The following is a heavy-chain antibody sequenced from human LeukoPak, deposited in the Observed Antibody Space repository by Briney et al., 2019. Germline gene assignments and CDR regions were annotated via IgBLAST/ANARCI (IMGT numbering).Heavy chain of an antibody. CDR2: IRGSGGST. D-gene: IGHD3-10*01. V-gene: IGHV3-23*01. J-gene: IGHJ5*02. CDR1: GFTFSSYA. Sequence: TGGSLRLSCAASGFTFSSYAMSWVRQAPGKGLEWVSAIRGSGGSTYYADSVKGRFTISRDNSKNTLYLQMNSLRAEDTAVYYCAKVPTIYYGSYDNWFDPWGQGTLVTVSS. CDR3: AKVPTIYYGSYDNWFDP.